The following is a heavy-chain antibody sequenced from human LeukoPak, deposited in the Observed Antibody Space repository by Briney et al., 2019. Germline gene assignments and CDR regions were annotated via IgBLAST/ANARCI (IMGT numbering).Heavy chain of an antibody. V-gene: IGHV3-33*01. CDR2: IWYDGSNK. CDR1: GFTFSSYG. Sequence: PGRSLRVSCAASGFTFSSYGMHWVRQAPGNGLEWVAVIWYDGSNKYYADSVKGRFTISRDNSKNTLYLQMNSLRAEDTAVYYCARELRYFDWLSTTYYFDYWGQGTLVTVSS. CDR3: ARELRYFDWLSTTYYFDY. J-gene: IGHJ4*02. D-gene: IGHD3-9*01.